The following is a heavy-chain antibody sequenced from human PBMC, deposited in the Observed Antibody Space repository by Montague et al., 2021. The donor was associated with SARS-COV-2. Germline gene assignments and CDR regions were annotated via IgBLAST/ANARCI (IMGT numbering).Heavy chain of an antibody. D-gene: IGHD6-19*01. CDR1: GGSISKGSYY. J-gene: IGHJ4*02. CDR3: ARARGGEGIAVRTFDS. V-gene: IGHV4-61*09. Sequence: TLSLTCTVSGGSISKGSYYWTWIRQPAGAGLEWIGHIYTSGSTKYNPSLKSRVTVSVDTSHNQFSLKLSSVSAADTAVYYCARARGGEGIAVRTFDSWGQGPLVSVSS. CDR2: IYTSGST.